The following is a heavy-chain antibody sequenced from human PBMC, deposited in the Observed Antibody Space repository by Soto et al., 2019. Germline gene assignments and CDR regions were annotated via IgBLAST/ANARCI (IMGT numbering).Heavy chain of an antibody. V-gene: IGHV4-59*01. CDR1: GDSISSYY. CDR3: AIRSMAVVPEY. J-gene: IGHJ4*02. Sequence: QVQLQESGPGLVKPSETLSLTCAVSGDSISSYYCMWIRQPPGKGLESIGYLYYGRSANYNPSLKXSITMSXXTSTNQCSLTLSSMTAADTAVYYCAIRSMAVVPEYWGQGTLVTVSS. D-gene: IGHD3-22*01. CDR2: LYYGRSA.